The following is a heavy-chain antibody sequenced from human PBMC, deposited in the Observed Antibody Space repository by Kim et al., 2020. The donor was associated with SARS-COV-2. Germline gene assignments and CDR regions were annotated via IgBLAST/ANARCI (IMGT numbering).Heavy chain of an antibody. CDR3: ARRSDWAFDY. CDR2: RP. Sequence: RPYYNPSPTSRVTISVDTSKNQFSLKLSSVTAADTAVYYCARRSDWAFDYWGQGTLVTVSS. D-gene: IGHD2-21*02. J-gene: IGHJ4*02. V-gene: IGHV4-30-2*04.